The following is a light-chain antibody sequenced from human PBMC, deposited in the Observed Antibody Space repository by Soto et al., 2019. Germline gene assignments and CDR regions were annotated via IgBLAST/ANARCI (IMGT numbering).Light chain of an antibody. CDR1: QSVSSY. CDR3: HQLNNYPIT. Sequence: EIVLTQSSGTLSLAPGGIATLSCRASQSVSSYLAWYQQKPGLAPRLLIYDASSRATGIPDRFSGSGSGTDFTLTITRLEPGDFATYYCHQLNNYPITFGQGTRLEIK. CDR2: DAS. V-gene: IGKV3-11*01. J-gene: IGKJ5*01.